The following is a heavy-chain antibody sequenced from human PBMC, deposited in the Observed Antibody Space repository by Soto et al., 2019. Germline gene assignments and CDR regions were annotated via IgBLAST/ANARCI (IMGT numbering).Heavy chain of an antibody. J-gene: IGHJ6*02. D-gene: IGHD6-13*01. V-gene: IGHV3-30*18. Sequence: HPGGSLRLSCAASGFTFSSYGMHWVRQAPGKGLEWVAVISYDGSNKYYADSVKGRFTISRDNSKNTLYLQMNSLRAEDTAVYYCAKVIAAAGTDYYYYGMDVWGQGTTVTVSS. CDR2: ISYDGSNK. CDR3: AKVIAAAGTDYYYYGMDV. CDR1: GFTFSSYG.